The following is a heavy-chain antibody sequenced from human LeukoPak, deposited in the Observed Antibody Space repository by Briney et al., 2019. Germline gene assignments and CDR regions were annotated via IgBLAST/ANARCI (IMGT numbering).Heavy chain of an antibody. Sequence: SLRLSCAASGFAFNTFGMHWVRQAPGKGLEWVAVISYDGSNKYYADSVKGRFTISRDNSKNTLYLQMNSLRAEDTAVYYCAKAGFSGSGSQQDGMDVWGQGTTVTVSS. D-gene: IGHD1-26*01. CDR2: ISYDGSNK. J-gene: IGHJ6*02. V-gene: IGHV3-30*18. CDR1: GFAFNTFG. CDR3: AKAGFSGSGSQQDGMDV.